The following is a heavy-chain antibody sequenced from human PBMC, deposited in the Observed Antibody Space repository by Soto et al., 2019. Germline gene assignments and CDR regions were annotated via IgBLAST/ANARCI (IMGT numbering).Heavy chain of an antibody. V-gene: IGHV4-39*01. CDR1: GCSISSGSYY. J-gene: IGHJ6*02. CDR3: ARCGITGTTYYYYGMDV. D-gene: IGHD1-7*01. CDR2: IYYSGST. Sequence: SETLSLTCTVSGCSISSGSYYWGWIRQPPGKGLEWIGSIYYSGSTYYNPSLKSRVTISVDTSKNQFSLKLSAVTAADTAVYYCARCGITGTTYYYYGMDVWGQGTTVTVSS.